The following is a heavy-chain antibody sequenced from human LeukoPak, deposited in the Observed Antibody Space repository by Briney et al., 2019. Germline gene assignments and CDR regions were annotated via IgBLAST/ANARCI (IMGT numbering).Heavy chain of an antibody. CDR3: ARRRQVTYYAPYAFDL. D-gene: IGHD1-26*01. CDR1: GGSISHAY. J-gene: IGHJ3*01. Sequence: SETLSLTCTVSGGSISHAYWSWIRQSPGKGLEWLAYIYFTGISKSNPSHKSRVTISVDTSKNQVSLSLTSVTAADTAMYYCARRRQVTYYAPYAFDLWGQGTMVTVSS. V-gene: IGHV4-59*08. CDR2: IYFTGIS.